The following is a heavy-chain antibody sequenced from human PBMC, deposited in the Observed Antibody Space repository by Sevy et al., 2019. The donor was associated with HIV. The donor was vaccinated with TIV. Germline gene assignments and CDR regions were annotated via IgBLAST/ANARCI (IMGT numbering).Heavy chain of an antibody. J-gene: IGHJ4*02. CDR2: LSYDDSDE. V-gene: IGHV3-30-3*02. CDR1: GFIFSTSP. CDR3: AKDDLGSIDY. Sequence: GGSLRLSCAASGFIFSTSPMHWVRQAPGKGLEWVAILSYDDSDENYADSVKGRFTISRDNSKNKLYLQMNSLRTEDTAVYYCAKDDLGSIDYWGQGTLVTVSS. D-gene: IGHD3-10*01.